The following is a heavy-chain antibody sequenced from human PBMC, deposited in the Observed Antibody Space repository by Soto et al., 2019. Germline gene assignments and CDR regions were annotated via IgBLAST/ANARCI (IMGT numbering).Heavy chain of an antibody. CDR2: ISGSDGKT. D-gene: IGHD3-3*01. V-gene: IGHV3-23*01. CDR1: GFSFVSYA. CDR3: ARWSYLDY. J-gene: IGHJ4*02. Sequence: GGSLRLSCAASGFSFVSYALSWVRQAPGKGLEWVSTISGSDGKTFYADSVKGRFSISRDTSQSTLYLQMNSLRADDTAMYYCARWSYLDYWGQGTRVTVSS.